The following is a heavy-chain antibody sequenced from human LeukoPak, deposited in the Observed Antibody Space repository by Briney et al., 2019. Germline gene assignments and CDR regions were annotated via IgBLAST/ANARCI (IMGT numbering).Heavy chain of an antibody. V-gene: IGHV4-34*01. CDR3: ARGLLYDYVWGSYRTPYYFDY. J-gene: IGHJ4*02. CDR1: GGSFSGHY. D-gene: IGHD3-16*02. CDR2: INHSGST. Sequence: SETLSLTCAVYGGSFSGHYWSWIRQPPGKGLEWIGEINHSGSTNYNPSLKSRVTISVDTSKNQFSLKLSSVTAADTAVYYCARGLLYDYVWGSYRTPYYFDYWGQGTLVTVSS.